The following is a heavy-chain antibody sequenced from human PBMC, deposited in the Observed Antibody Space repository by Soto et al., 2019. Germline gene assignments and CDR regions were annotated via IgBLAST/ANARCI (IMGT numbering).Heavy chain of an antibody. J-gene: IGHJ4*02. D-gene: IGHD6-19*01. Sequence: SETLSLTCTVSGGSIGSPTHYWGWIRQPSGKGLEWIGTIYYSGTTYYHPSLQSRVSMSVDTSKNQFSLRLASVTAADTALYYCARLRVTVAGFVDYWGQGTLVTVSS. CDR3: ARLRVTVAGFVDY. V-gene: IGHV4-39*01. CDR2: IYYSGTT. CDR1: GGSIGSPTHY.